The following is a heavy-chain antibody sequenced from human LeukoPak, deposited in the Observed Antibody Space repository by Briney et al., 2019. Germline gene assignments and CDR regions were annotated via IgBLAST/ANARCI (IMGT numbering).Heavy chain of an antibody. Sequence: GGSLRLSCASSGFTSSNYWMSWVRQAREKGLEWVANIKEDGSEKDYVDSVKGRFTISRDNAKNSLYLQMNSLRAEDTAIYYCARDWGAAGLWDYWGQGTLVAVSS. V-gene: IGHV3-7*03. J-gene: IGHJ4*02. CDR2: IKEDGSEK. CDR1: GFTSSNYW. D-gene: IGHD6-13*01. CDR3: ARDWGAAGLWDY.